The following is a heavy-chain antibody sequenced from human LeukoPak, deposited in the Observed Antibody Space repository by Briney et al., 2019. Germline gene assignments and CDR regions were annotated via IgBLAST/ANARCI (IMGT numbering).Heavy chain of an antibody. V-gene: IGHV1-18*04. Sequence: ASVKVSCKAAGYTFTSYGISWVRQAPGQGLEWMGWISPYNGNTKYAQKVQVRVTMTTDTFTSTVYMELRSLRSDDTSVYYCARHHPGTPIRFDPWGQGTLVTVSS. CDR2: ISPYNGNT. CDR3: ARHHPGTPIRFDP. D-gene: IGHD3-9*01. CDR1: GYTFTSYG. J-gene: IGHJ5*02.